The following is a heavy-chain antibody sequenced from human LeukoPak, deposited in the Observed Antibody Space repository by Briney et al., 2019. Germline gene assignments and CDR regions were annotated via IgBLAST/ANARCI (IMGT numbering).Heavy chain of an antibody. CDR2: ISSSSTYI. CDR1: GFTFSSYS. V-gene: IGHV3-21*04. J-gene: IGHJ6*03. Sequence: GGSLRLSCAASGFTFSSYSMNWVRQAPGKGLEWVSSISSSSTYIYYADSVKGRFTISRDNAKNSLYLQMNSLRAEDTAVYYCASTLYGSGSYHMDVWGKGTTVTISS. D-gene: IGHD3-10*01. CDR3: ASTLYGSGSYHMDV.